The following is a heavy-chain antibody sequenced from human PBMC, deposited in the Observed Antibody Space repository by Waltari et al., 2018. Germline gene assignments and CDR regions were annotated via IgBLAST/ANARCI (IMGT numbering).Heavy chain of an antibody. V-gene: IGHV3-15*01. CDR1: GFAFNYAW. CDR3: ATMDSQFQFFDF. Sequence: QVVASGGGFVKPGGSLTLSCEGSGFAFNYAWMSGVRQAPGKGLEWVGRIKSEIHGGTTDYAAFAKDRFTISRDDSRSTMFLQMHSLKSEDTAVYFCATMDSQFQFFDFWGQGTLVTVSS. J-gene: IGHJ4*02. D-gene: IGHD2-21*01. CDR2: IKSEIHGGTT.